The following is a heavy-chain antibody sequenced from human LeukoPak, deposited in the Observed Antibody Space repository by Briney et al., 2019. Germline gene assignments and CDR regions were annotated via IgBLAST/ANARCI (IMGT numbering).Heavy chain of an antibody. J-gene: IGHJ4*02. CDR3: ARHDRSGYDSRGLFDY. CDR1: GGSFSGYY. CDR2: VHYSGST. V-gene: IGHV4-39*01. Sequence: SETLSLTCAVYGGSFSGYYWGWIRQPPGKGLEYIGSVHYSGSTYYNLSLKSRVTISVDTSKNQFSLKLSSVTAADTAVYYCARHDRSGYDSRGLFDYWGQGTLVTVSS. D-gene: IGHD5-12*01.